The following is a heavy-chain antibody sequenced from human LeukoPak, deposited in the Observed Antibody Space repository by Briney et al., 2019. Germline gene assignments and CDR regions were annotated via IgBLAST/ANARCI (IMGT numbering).Heavy chain of an antibody. CDR2: ISSSSSYI. CDR3: ARNIAVAGTGY. J-gene: IGHJ4*02. V-gene: IGHV3-21*01. Sequence: GGSLRLSCAASGFSFSSYSMNWVRPAPGKGLEWVSSISSSSSYIYYADSVKGRFTTSRDNAKNSLYLQMNSLRAEDTAVYYCARNIAVAGTGYWGQGTLVTVSS. D-gene: IGHD6-19*01. CDR1: GFSFSSYS.